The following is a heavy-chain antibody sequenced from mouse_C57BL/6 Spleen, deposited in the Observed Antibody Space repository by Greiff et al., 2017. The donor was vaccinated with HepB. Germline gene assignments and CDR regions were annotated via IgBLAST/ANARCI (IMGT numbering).Heavy chain of an antibody. D-gene: IGHD3-2*02. CDR2: IRNKANGYTT. CDR3: ARYGELRPHYFDY. Sequence: EVMLVESGGGLVQPGGSLSLSCAASGFTFTDYYMSWVRQPPGKALEWLGFIRNKANGYTTEYSASVKGRFTISRDNSQSILYLQMNALRAEDSATYYCARYGELRPHYFDYWGQGTTLTVSS. V-gene: IGHV7-3*01. J-gene: IGHJ2*01. CDR1: GFTFTDYY.